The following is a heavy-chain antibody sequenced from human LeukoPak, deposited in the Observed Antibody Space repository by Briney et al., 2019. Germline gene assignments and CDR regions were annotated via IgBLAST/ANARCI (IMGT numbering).Heavy chain of an antibody. Sequence: GGSLRLSCAAAGVTFSSDVMRWGRQAPGKGVEWVAVIWDDGSKKDYVDSLKGRFTISRDNSKNTLYLQMKSLRDEDTAVYYCAREGDFGQQLDYYCGMDVWGQGTTVTVSS. V-gene: IGHV3-33*01. CDR3: AREGDFGQQLDYYCGMDV. CDR2: IWDDGSKK. J-gene: IGHJ6*02. D-gene: IGHD6-13*01. CDR1: GVTFSSDV.